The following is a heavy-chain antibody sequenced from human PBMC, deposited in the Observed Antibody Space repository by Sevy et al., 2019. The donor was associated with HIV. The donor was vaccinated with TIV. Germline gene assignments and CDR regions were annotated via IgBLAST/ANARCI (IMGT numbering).Heavy chain of an antibody. CDR3: ARDSPRRGSSNY. CDR2: ISSSSTI. J-gene: IGHJ4*02. V-gene: IGHV3-48*02. D-gene: IGHD6-6*01. CDR1: GFTFSSYS. Sequence: GGSLRLSCAASGFTFSSYSMNWVRQAPGKGLEWVSYISSSSTIYYSDSVKGRFTISRDNAKNSLYLQMNSLRDEDTAVYYCARDSPRRGSSNYWGQGTLVTVSS.